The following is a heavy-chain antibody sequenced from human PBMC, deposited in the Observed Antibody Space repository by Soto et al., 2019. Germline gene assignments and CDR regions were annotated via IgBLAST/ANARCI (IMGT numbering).Heavy chain of an antibody. CDR1: ADSISGTSYY. Sequence: PSENISLTGNDSADSISGTSYYCGWILHATGKGLEWIGSGYSSVGEYYDPSLKRRAHISVDASKNQFSLKMSSVTAAATALYHCARHGSYYNSTGSYSDAFDVWGQGTMVTVS. CDR3: ARHGSYYNSTGSYSDAFDV. D-gene: IGHD3-22*01. J-gene: IGHJ3*01. CDR2: GYSSVGE. V-gene: IGHV4-39*01.